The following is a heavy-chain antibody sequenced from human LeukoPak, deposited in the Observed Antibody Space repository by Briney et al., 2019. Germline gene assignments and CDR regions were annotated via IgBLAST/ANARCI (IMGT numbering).Heavy chain of an antibody. J-gene: IGHJ3*02. CDR1: GGSISSGSYQ. CDR3: ARDSSGYYHPDTLDI. D-gene: IGHD3-22*01. Sequence: PSETLSLTCTVSGGSISSGSYQWSWIRQPAGKGLEWIGRIYISGSTNYNPSLRSRATTSVDTSKNQFSLKLSSVTAADTAVYYCARDSSGYYHPDTLDIWGQGTMVTVSS. V-gene: IGHV4-61*02. CDR2: IYISGST.